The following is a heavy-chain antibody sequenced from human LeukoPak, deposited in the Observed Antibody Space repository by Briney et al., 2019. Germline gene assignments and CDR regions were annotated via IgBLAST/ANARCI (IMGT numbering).Heavy chain of an antibody. D-gene: IGHD3-3*01. J-gene: IGHJ4*02. CDR2: ISYDGSNK. Sequence: GGSLRLSCAASGFTFSSYAMHWVRQAPGKGLEWVAVISYDGSNKYYADSVKGRFTISRDNSKNTLYLQMNSLRAEDTAVYYCARDAFHYDFWTYPDYWGQGTLVTVSS. V-gene: IGHV3-30-3*01. CDR3: ARDAFHYDFWTYPDY. CDR1: GFTFSSYA.